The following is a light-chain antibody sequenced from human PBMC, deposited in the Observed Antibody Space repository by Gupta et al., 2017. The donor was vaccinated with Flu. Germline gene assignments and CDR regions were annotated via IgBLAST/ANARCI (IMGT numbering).Light chain of an antibody. V-gene: IGLV2-14*04. CDR1: SSDVGGYDY. J-gene: IGLJ1*01. CDR3: SSRTSGSTLLV. CDR2: DVS. Sequence: ITISCTGTSSDVGGYDYVSWYQQHPGKAPQLIIYDVSNRPSGVSNRFSGSKSGSTASLTISGLQAEDDADYYCSSRTSGSTLLVFGTGTKVTVL.